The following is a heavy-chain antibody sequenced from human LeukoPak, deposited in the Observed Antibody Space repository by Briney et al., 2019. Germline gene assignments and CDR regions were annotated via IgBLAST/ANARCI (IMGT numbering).Heavy chain of an antibody. CDR1: GGSISSGGYY. J-gene: IGHJ4*02. D-gene: IGHD2-21*01. CDR2: IYYSGST. V-gene: IGHV4-31*03. Sequence: PSQTLSLTCTVSGGSISSGGYYWSWIRQHPGKGLEWIGYIYYSGSTYYNPSLKSRVTISVDTSKNQFSLKLSSVTAADTAVYYCARDPCGRSSYFDYRGQGTLVTVSS. CDR3: ARDPCGRSSYFDY.